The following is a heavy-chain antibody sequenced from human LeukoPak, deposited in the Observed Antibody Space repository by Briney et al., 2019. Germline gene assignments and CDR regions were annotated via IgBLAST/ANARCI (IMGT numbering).Heavy chain of an antibody. J-gene: IGHJ4*02. V-gene: IGHV3-7*01. CDR3: ATSRTFDY. D-gene: IGHD2-2*01. Sequence: GGSRRPSGTASGSTFSSYWMNWVRQAPGKGLEWVANIKQDGSEKYYVDSVKGRFTISRDNTKNSLYLQMNNLRTDDTAVYYCATSRTFDYWGQGTLVTVSS. CDR2: IKQDGSEK. CDR1: GSTFSSYW.